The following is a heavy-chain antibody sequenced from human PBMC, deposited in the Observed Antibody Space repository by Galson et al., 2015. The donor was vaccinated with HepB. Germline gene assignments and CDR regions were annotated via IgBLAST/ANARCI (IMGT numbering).Heavy chain of an antibody. CDR3: ARDAYYFDTSGYYQTDY. J-gene: IGHJ4*02. Sequence: LSLTCTVSGGSITNYYWSWIRQPAGKGLEWIGRIYSGGDTYYNPSLESRVTMSVDTSKNQFSLELRSVVAADTAVYYCARDAYYFDTSGYYQTDYWGQGTLVTVSS. V-gene: IGHV4-4*07. CDR2: IYSGGDT. CDR1: GGSITNYY. D-gene: IGHD3-22*01.